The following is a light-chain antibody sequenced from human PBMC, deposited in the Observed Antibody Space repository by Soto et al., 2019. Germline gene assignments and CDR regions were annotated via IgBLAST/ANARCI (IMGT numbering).Light chain of an antibody. CDR1: QDLDRW. CDR3: KQSRSFPLT. Sequence: DIQMTHSPSSLSASVGDRVTITCRASQDLDRWVAWYQQKPGKAPKVLIYAASTLRSGVPSRFSGSGSGTVFSLTISSLQPEDLATYYCKQSRSFPLTFGGGTKVDIK. J-gene: IGKJ4*01. V-gene: IGKV1-12*01. CDR2: AAS.